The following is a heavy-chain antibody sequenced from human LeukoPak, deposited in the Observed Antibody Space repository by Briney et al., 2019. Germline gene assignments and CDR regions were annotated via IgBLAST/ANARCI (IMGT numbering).Heavy chain of an antibody. J-gene: IGHJ4*02. CDR2: INHSGST. V-gene: IGHV4-34*01. Sequence: SETLSLTCAVYGESFSGYYWSWIRQPPGKGLEWIGEINHSGSTNYNPSLKSRVTISVDTSKNQFSLKLSSVTAADTAVYYCARGLYYYDSSGYTPFDYWGQGTLVTVSS. D-gene: IGHD3-22*01. CDR1: GESFSGYY. CDR3: ARGLYYYDSSGYTPFDY.